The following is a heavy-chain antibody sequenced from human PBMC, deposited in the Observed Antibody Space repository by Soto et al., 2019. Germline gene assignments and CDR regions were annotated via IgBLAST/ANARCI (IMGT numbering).Heavy chain of an antibody. CDR1: GYTLTSYG. CDR2: ISAYNGNT. V-gene: IGHV1-18*04. CDR3: ERNKDSSPDLFDT. Sequence: ASVKVSCKASGYTLTSYGISWVRQAPGQGLEWMGWISAYNGNTNYAQKLQGRVTMTTDTSTSTAYMELRSLRSEDTAVYYCERNKDSSPDLFDTWVQGTLVIVSS. J-gene: IGHJ5*02. D-gene: IGHD2-15*01.